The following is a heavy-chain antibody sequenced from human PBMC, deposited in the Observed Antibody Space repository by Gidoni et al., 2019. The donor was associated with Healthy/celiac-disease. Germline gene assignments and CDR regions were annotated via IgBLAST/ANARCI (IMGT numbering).Heavy chain of an antibody. CDR1: GLTFSSYW. Sequence: EVQLVESGGCLVQPGGSLRLSCAASGLTFSSYWMSWVRQAPGKGLEWVANIKQDGSEKYYVDSVKGRFTISRDNAKNSLYLQMNSLRAEDTAVYYCARALPSGSYPYDAFDIWGQGTMVTVSS. D-gene: IGHD1-26*01. CDR2: IKQDGSEK. CDR3: ARALPSGSYPYDAFDI. J-gene: IGHJ3*02. V-gene: IGHV3-7*01.